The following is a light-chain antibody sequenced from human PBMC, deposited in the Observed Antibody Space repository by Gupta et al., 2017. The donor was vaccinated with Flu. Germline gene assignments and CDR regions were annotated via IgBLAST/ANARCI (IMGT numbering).Light chain of an antibody. CDR1: QSVSSN. CDR2: GAS. Sequence: EIVMTQSPATLSVSPGERATLSCRASQSVSSNLAWYQQKPGQAPRLLIYGASTRATGIPARFSGSGSGTEFTLTIGSRQSEDFAVYYCQQYNNWPPDTFGQGTKLEIK. V-gene: IGKV3-15*01. CDR3: QQYNNWPPDT. J-gene: IGKJ2*01.